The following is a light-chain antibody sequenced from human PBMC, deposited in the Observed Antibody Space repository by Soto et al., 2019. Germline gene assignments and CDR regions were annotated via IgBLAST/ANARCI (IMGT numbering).Light chain of an antibody. J-gene: IGKJ4*01. CDR1: QSISPW. V-gene: IGKV1-5*03. CDR2: KAS. Sequence: DIQITQSPSTLSASVGDSVTIACRASQSISPWLAWYQQKPGKAPTLLIYKASSLEGGVPSRFSGSGSGTDFNITISSLQPDDFATYYCHQYNTYPLTFGGGTTLEIK. CDR3: HQYNTYPLT.